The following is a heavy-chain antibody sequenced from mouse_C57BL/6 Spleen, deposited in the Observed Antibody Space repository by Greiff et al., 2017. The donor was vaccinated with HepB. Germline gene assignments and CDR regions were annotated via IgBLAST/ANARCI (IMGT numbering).Heavy chain of an antibody. Sequence: VQLQQPGAELVMPGASVKLSCKASGYTFTSYWMHWVKQRPGQGLEWIGEIDPSDSYTNYNQKFKGKSTLTVDKSSSTAYMPLSSLTSEDAAVYDCDRGGAWFAYWGQGTLVTVSA. CDR1: GYTFTSYW. J-gene: IGHJ3*01. CDR2: IDPSDSYT. CDR3: DRGGAWFAY. V-gene: IGHV1-69*01.